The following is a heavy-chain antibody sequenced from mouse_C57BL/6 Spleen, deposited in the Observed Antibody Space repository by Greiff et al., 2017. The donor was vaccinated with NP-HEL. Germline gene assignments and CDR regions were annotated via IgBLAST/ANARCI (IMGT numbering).Heavy chain of an antibody. CDR2: ISYDGSN. Sequence: EVQLVESGPGLVKPSQSLSLTCSVTGYSITSGYYWNWIRQFPGNKLEWMGYISYDGSNNYNPSLKNRISITRDTSKNQFFLKLNSVTTEDTATYYCARELYYYGSSYDWYFDVWGTGTTVTVSS. J-gene: IGHJ1*03. CDR1: GYSITSGYY. V-gene: IGHV3-6*01. D-gene: IGHD1-1*01. CDR3: ARELYYYGSSYDWYFDV.